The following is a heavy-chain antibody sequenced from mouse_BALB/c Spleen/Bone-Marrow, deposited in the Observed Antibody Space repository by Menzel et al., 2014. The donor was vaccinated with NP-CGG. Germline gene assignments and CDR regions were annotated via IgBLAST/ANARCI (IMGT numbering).Heavy chain of an antibody. J-gene: IGHJ4*01. CDR2: MSYDGSN. Sequence: EVQLQQSGPGLVKPSQSLSLTCSVTGYSITSGYYWNWIRQFPGNKLEWMGYMSYDGSNNYDPSLKNRISITRDTSKNQFFLKLNSVTTEDTATYYCARDRAMDYWGQGTSVTVSS. CDR3: ARDRAMDY. CDR1: GYSITSGYY. V-gene: IGHV3-6*02.